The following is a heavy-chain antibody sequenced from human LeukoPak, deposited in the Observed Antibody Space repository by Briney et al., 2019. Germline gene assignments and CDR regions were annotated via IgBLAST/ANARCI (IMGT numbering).Heavy chain of an antibody. D-gene: IGHD3-10*01. CDR2: IYHSGST. CDR3: ARVLWFGELEGWFDP. V-gene: IGHV4-30-2*01. Sequence: PSETLSLTCAVSGGSISSGGYSWSWIRQPPGKGLEWIGYIYHSGSTYYNPSPKSRVTISVDRSKNQFSLKLSSVTAADTAVYYCARVLWFGELEGWFDPWGQGTLVTVSS. CDR1: GGSISSGGYS. J-gene: IGHJ5*02.